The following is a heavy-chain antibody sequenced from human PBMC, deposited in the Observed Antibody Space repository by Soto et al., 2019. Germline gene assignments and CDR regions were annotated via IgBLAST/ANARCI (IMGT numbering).Heavy chain of an antibody. Sequence: GGSLRLSCAASGFTFSSYDMSWVRQAPGEGLAWVSAITGGGETAYYADAVKGRFTISRDNSKGTLYLQLNSLRVEDTAVYYCTISLCSTSCYGVLHTFQHWGQGTLVTVSS. D-gene: IGHD2-2*01. CDR3: TISLCSTSCYGVLHTFQH. CDR2: ITGGGETA. V-gene: IGHV3-23*01. J-gene: IGHJ1*01. CDR1: GFTFSSYD.